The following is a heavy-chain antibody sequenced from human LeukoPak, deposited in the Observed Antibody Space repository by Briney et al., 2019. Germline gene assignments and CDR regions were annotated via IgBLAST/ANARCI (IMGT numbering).Heavy chain of an antibody. J-gene: IGHJ4*02. V-gene: IGHV3-7*01. CDR1: GFTFSSYW. D-gene: IGHD3-22*01. Sequence: GGSLRLSCAASGFTFSSYWMSWVRQAPGKGLEWVANIKQDGSEKYYVDSVKGRFTISRDNSKNTLYLQMNSLRAEDTAVYYCARDGEIDSSGYYDPETRYYFDYWGQGTLVTVSS. CDR2: IKQDGSEK. CDR3: ARDGEIDSSGYYDPETRYYFDY.